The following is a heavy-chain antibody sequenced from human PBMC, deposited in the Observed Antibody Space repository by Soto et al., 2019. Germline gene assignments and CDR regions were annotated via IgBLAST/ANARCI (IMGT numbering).Heavy chain of an antibody. J-gene: IGHJ6*02. CDR1: GFTFSSYG. Sequence: GGSLRLSCAASGFTFSSYGMHWVRQAPGKGLEWVAVIWYDGSNKYYADSVKGRFTISRDNSKNTLYPQMNSLRAEDTAVYYCARDRDFWSGYTGMDVWGQGTTVTVSS. CDR3: ARDRDFWSGYTGMDV. D-gene: IGHD3-3*01. CDR2: IWYDGSNK. V-gene: IGHV3-33*01.